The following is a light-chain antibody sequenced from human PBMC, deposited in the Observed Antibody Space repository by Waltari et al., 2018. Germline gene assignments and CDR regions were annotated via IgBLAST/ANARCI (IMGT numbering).Light chain of an antibody. CDR2: QDN. V-gene: IGLV3-1*01. CDR1: TLGDKF. CDR3: QTWDSSTVV. J-gene: IGLJ2*01. Sequence: SYELTQPPSVSVSPGQTASITCPGDTLGDKFVCWYQQKPGQPPVLVIYQDNKRPSGIPERFSGSNSGNTATLTISGTQAMDEVDYYCQTWDSSTVVFGGGTKLTVL.